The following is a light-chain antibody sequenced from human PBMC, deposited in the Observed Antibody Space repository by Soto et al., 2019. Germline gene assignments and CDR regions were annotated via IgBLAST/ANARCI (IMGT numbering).Light chain of an antibody. CDR2: DAS. CDR3: QQRYAWPPIT. Sequence: EIVLTQSPATLSLSPGERATLSCRASRSVRSYLAWYQQKPGRAPRLLIYDASNRAAGIPARFSGSGSETDFTLTISNLAPEDFAVYYCQQRYAWPPITFGPGTRLEIK. V-gene: IGKV3-11*01. CDR1: RSVRSY. J-gene: IGKJ5*01.